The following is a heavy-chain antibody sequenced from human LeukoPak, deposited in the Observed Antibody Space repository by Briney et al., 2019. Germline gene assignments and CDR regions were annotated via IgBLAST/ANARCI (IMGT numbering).Heavy chain of an antibody. CDR3: AKALTPYYFDY. CDR2: ISSSSSYI. Sequence: GGSLRLSCAASGFTFSSYSMNWVRQAPGKGLEWVSSISSSSSYIYYADSVKGRFTISRDNAKNTLYLQMNSLRAEDTAVYYCAKALTPYYFDYWGQGTLVTVSS. V-gene: IGHV3-21*04. CDR1: GFTFSSYS. J-gene: IGHJ4*02.